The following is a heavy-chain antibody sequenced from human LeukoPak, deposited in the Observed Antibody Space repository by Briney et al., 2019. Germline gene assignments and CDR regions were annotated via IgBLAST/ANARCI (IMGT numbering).Heavy chain of an antibody. Sequence: PGGSLRLSCAASGFTFNNYWMHWVRQAPGKGLVWVSRVNNDGSATAYADSVKGRFTISRDNAKNTVFLQMNSLRAEDTAVYYCATLRKSLWIPEFDFWGRGTLVTVSS. CDR3: ATLRKSLWIPEFDF. CDR2: VNNDGSAT. D-gene: IGHD1-1*01. V-gene: IGHV3-74*01. CDR1: GFTFNNYW. J-gene: IGHJ4*02.